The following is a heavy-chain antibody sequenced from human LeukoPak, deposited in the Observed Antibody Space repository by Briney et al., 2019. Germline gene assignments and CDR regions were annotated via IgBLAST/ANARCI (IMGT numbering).Heavy chain of an antibody. V-gene: IGHV4-38-2*01. CDR2: MFHSGDT. CDR3: AKVGAYGDYARHDY. D-gene: IGHD4-17*01. J-gene: IGHJ4*02. CDR1: GYSIRSGYY. Sequence: SETLSLTCDVSGYSIRSGYYWGWIRQPPGKGLEWIGCMFHSGDTYHNPSLKSRVTISADTSKNQFSLKLTSVNAADTAVYYCAKVGAYGDYARHDYWGQGTLVTVSS.